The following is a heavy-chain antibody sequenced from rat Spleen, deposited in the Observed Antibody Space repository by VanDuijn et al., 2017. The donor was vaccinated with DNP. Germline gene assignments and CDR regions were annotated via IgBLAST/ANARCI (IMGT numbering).Heavy chain of an antibody. J-gene: IGHJ2*01. CDR3: VRWNSGHLDY. Sequence: EVQLVESGGDLVQPGRSLKLFCAASGFTFSDYYMAWVRQAPTKGLEWVAYIGSAAYAPYYGDSVKGRFTISRDNAKSTLYLQMNSLRSEDMATYYCVRWNSGHLDYWGQGVMVTVSS. V-gene: IGHV5-22*01. D-gene: IGHD4-3*01. CDR2: IGSAAYAP. CDR1: GFTFSDYY.